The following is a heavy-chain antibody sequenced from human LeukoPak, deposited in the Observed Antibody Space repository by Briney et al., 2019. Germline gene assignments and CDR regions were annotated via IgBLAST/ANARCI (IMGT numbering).Heavy chain of an antibody. J-gene: IGHJ4*02. CDR2: IYTSGST. V-gene: IGHV4-4*09. CDR1: GGSISSYY. D-gene: IGHD3-10*01. CDR3: ARSGLTHYGSGSYYYFDY. Sequence: SETLSLTCTVSGGSISSYYWSWIRQPPGKGLEWIGYIYTSGSTNYNPSLKSRVTISVDTSKNQFSLKLSSVTAADTAVYYCARSGLTHYGSGSYYYFDYWGQGTLVTVSS.